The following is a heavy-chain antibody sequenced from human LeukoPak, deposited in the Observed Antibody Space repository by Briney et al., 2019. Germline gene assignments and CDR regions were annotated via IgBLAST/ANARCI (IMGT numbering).Heavy chain of an antibody. V-gene: IGHV4-34*01. CDR2: INHSGST. J-gene: IGHJ4*02. CDR1: GGSFSGYY. CDR3: ARGWYGSGSSDDY. D-gene: IGHD3-10*01. Sequence: SETLSLTCAVYGGSFSGYYWSWIRQPPGKGLEWIGEINHSGSTNYNPSLKSRVTISVDTSKNQFSLKLSSVTAADTAVYYCARGWYGSGSSDDYWGQGTLVTVSS.